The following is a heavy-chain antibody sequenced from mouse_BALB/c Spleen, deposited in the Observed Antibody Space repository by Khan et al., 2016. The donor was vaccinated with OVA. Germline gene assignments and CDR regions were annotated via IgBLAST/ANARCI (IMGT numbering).Heavy chain of an antibody. CDR3: ARDYWDVFAY. V-gene: IGHV14-3*02. Sequence: EVQLQESGVELVKPGASVKLSCTASGFNIKDTYMHWVKQRPEQGLEWIGRIDPANGNTKYDPKFQAKATLTADTSSNTAYLQLSSLTSEDTAVYYCARDYWDVFAYWGQGTLVTVST. CDR2: IDPANGNT. D-gene: IGHD4-1*01. CDR1: GFNIKDTY. J-gene: IGHJ3*01.